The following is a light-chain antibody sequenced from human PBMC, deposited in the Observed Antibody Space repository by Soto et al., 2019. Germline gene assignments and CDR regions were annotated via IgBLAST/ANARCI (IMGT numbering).Light chain of an antibody. CDR2: GAS. J-gene: IGKJ2*01. CDR1: QSVASN. Sequence: EILMTQSPASLSVSPGDGATLSCRASQSVASNVAWYQQKPGQGPRLLIHGASTRAVGVPARFSGSGSGTDFTLTISSLQSEDVAVYYCQQYHNWTQQYTFGQGTKLQIK. CDR3: QQYHNWTQQYT. V-gene: IGKV3-15*01.